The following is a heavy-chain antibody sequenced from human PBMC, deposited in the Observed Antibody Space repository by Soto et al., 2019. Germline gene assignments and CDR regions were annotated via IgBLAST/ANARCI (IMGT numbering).Heavy chain of an antibody. CDR2: IFYSGST. V-gene: IGHV4-59*01. J-gene: IGHJ5*02. D-gene: IGHD6-6*01. CDR3: ARVSWDRSSSEVGWCDP. Sequence: QVQLQESGPGLVKPSETLSLTCTVSGGSISNYYWSWIRQPPGKGLEWIGYIFYSGSTNYNPSLKSRVTISVDTSKNQFSLKLTSVTAADTAVYYCARVSWDRSSSEVGWCDPWGQGTLVTVSS. CDR1: GGSISNYY.